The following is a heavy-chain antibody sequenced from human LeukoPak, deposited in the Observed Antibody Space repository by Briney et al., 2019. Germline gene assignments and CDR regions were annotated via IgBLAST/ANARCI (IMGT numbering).Heavy chain of an antibody. CDR2: IYYSGST. J-gene: IGHJ4*02. D-gene: IGHD3-16*02. CDR3: ARGPNYVWGSYRYFDY. V-gene: IGHV4-30-4*01. CDR1: GGSISSGDYY. Sequence: PSETLSLTCTVSGGSISSGDYYWSWIRQPPGKGLEWIGYIYYSGSTYYNPSLKSRVTISVDTSKNQFSLKLSSVTAADTAVYYCARGPNYVWGSYRYFDYWGQGILVTVSS.